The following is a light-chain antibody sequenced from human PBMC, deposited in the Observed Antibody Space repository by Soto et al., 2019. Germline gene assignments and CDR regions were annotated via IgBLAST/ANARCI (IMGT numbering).Light chain of an antibody. CDR3: SSYTRSTTRVV. J-gene: IGLJ2*01. CDR2: DVS. Sequence: QSVLTQPASVSGSPGQSITISCTGTSSDVGGYNYVSWYQQHPGKAPKLMIYDVSNRPSGVSDRFSGSRSGNTASLTIPGLQAEDEADYYCSSYTRSTTRVVFGGGTKLTVL. V-gene: IGLV2-14*03. CDR1: SSDVGGYNY.